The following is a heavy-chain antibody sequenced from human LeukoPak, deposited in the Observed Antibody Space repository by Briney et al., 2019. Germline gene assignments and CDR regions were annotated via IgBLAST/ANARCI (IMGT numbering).Heavy chain of an antibody. Sequence: GGSLRLFCAASGFTFSSYWMSWVRQAPGKGLEWVANIKQDGSEKYYVDSVKGRFTISRDNAKNSLYLQMNSLRAEDTAVYYCARDRGITMIVPEAFDIWGQGTMVTVSS. J-gene: IGHJ3*02. CDR2: IKQDGSEK. CDR3: ARDRGITMIVPEAFDI. V-gene: IGHV3-7*01. CDR1: GFTFSSYW. D-gene: IGHD3-22*01.